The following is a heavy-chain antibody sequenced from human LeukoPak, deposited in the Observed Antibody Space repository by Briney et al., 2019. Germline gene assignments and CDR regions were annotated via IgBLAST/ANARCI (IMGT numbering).Heavy chain of an antibody. CDR2: IKQDGNEK. J-gene: IGHJ4*02. CDR3: PRVSPNTVTTLQYFDY. V-gene: IGHV3-7*01. D-gene: IGHD4-17*01. CDR1: GFTFTTYW. Sequence: GGSLRLSCAASGFTFTTYWMGWVRQAPGKVLEWVANIKQDGNEKYYVDSVKGRFTISRDNAKNSLYLQMNSLRAEDTAVYYCPRVSPNTVTTLQYFDYWGQGTLVTVSS.